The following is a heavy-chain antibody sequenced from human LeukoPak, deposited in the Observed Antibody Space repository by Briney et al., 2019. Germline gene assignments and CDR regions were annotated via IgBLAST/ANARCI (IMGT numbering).Heavy chain of an antibody. Sequence: PSETLSLTCTVSGGSISSYYWSWIRQPAGKGLEWIGRIYTSGSTNYSPSLKSRVTMSVDTSKNQFSLKLSSVTAADTAVYYCARLSSGWYLYYFDYWGQGTLVTVSS. CDR1: GGSISSYY. CDR3: ARLSSGWYLYYFDY. J-gene: IGHJ4*02. CDR2: IYTSGST. V-gene: IGHV4-4*07. D-gene: IGHD6-19*01.